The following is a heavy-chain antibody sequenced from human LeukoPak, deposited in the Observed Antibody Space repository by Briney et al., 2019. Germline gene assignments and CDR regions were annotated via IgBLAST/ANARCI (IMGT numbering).Heavy chain of an antibody. J-gene: IGHJ4*02. CDR1: GFTFSSYA. D-gene: IGHD5-18*01. CDR3: ARLGTAMVYVPFDY. CDR2: IYYSGST. Sequence: GTLRLSCAASGFTFSSYAMNWVRQPPGKGLEWIGSIYYSGSTYYNPSLKSRVTISVDTSKNQFSLKLSSVTAADTAVYYCARLGTAMVYVPFDYWGQGTLVTVSS. V-gene: IGHV4-38-2*01.